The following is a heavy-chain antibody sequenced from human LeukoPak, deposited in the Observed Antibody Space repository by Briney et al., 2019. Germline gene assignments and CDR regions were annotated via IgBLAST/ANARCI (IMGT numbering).Heavy chain of an antibody. Sequence: PGGSLRLSCVASGFTFSSPAMSWVRQAPGKGLEWVSSISSSSSYIYYADSVKGRFTISRDNAKNSLYLQMNSLRAEDTAVYYCARAIMYYYYYYMDVWGKGTTVTVSS. CDR2: ISSSSSYI. D-gene: IGHD3-16*01. CDR3: ARAIMYYYYYYMDV. CDR1: GFTFSSPA. J-gene: IGHJ6*03. V-gene: IGHV3-21*01.